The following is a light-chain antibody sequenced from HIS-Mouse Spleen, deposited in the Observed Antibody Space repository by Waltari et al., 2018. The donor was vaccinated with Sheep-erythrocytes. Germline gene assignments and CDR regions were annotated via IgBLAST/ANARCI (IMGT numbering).Light chain of an antibody. Sequence: QSALTQPRSVSGSPGQSVTISCPGTSSDVGGYNYVSWYQQHPGKAPKLMIYVVSKRPSGVPDGFAGSKSGNTASRTIAGLQAEDEADYYCCSYAGSYTFVVFGGGTKLTVL. CDR2: VVS. J-gene: IGLJ2*01. V-gene: IGLV2-11*01. CDR1: SSDVGGYNY. CDR3: CSYAGSYTFVV.